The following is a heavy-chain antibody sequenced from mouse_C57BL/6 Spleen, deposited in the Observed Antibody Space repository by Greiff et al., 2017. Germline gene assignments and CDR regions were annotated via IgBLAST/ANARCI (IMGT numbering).Heavy chain of an antibody. Sequence: VQLQQSGAELVRPGASVTLSCKASGYTFTDYEMHWVKQTPVHGLEWIGAIDPETGGTAYNQKFKGKAILTADKSSSTAYMGLRSLTSEDSAVYYCTRREEFIPVFDYWGQGTTLTVSS. CDR1: GYTFTDYE. D-gene: IGHD1-1*01. V-gene: IGHV1-15*01. J-gene: IGHJ2*01. CDR3: TRREEFIPVFDY. CDR2: IDPETGGT.